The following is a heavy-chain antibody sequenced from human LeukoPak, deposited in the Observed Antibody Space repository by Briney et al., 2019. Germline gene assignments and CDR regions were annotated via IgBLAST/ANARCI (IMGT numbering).Heavy chain of an antibody. V-gene: IGHV4-4*07. CDR3: ARDRYYYDSSGPYYFDY. D-gene: IGHD3-22*01. CDR1: GGSISSYY. CDR2: IYTSGST. J-gene: IGHJ4*02. Sequence: SETLSLTCTVSGGSISSYYWSWLRQPAGKGLEWIGRIYTSGSTNYNPSPKSRVTMSVDTSKNQFSLKLSSVTAADTAVYYCARDRYYYDSSGPYYFDYWGQGTLVTVSS.